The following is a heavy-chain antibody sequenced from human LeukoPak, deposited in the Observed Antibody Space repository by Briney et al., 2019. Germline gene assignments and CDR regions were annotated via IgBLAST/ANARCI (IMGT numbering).Heavy chain of an antibody. CDR3: ARRWIQLTFDY. Sequence: SETLSLTCTVSGGSISSYYWGWIRQPPGKGLEWIGSIYYSGSTYYNPSLKSRVTISVDTSKNQFSLKLSSVTAADTAVYYCARRWIQLTFDYWGQGTLVTVSS. J-gene: IGHJ4*02. CDR2: IYYSGST. D-gene: IGHD5-18*01. CDR1: GGSISSYY. V-gene: IGHV4-39*01.